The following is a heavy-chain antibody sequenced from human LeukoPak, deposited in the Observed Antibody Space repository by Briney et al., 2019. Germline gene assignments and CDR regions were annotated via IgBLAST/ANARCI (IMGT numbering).Heavy chain of an antibody. CDR2: VGHSGSA. CDR3: ATRGDYSDTSGNSYDALDI. J-gene: IGHJ3*02. D-gene: IGHD3-22*01. Sequence: SETLALTCAVSGGSFSAYFWRWIRQPPGKGLAWIGDVGHSGSADYNPSLKSRVTISADPSKSQFSLKQTSVTAADTAVYYCATRGDYSDTSGNSYDALDIWGQGTMVTVSS. CDR1: GGSFSAYF. V-gene: IGHV4-34*01.